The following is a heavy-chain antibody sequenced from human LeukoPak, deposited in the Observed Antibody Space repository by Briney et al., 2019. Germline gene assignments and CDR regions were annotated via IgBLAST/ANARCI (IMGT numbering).Heavy chain of an antibody. CDR3: ARHPPRESRGNAFDI. V-gene: IGHV4-59*08. Sequence: KTSETLSLTCTVSDGSVSSYSWSWIRQPPGKGLDWFGNIYFSGTTNYNPPLKSRVAISVNTSKNQFSLKLSSVTAADTALYYCARHPPRESRGNAFDIWGQGTVDTVSS. CDR2: IYFSGTT. D-gene: IGHD5-24*01. CDR1: DGSVSSYS. J-gene: IGHJ3*02.